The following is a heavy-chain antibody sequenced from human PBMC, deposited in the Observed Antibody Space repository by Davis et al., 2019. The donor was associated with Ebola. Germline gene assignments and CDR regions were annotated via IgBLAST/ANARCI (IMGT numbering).Heavy chain of an antibody. CDR2: ISWNSGSI. V-gene: IGHV3-9*01. D-gene: IGHD5-12*01. CDR3: AKELIGYMYGRLDY. CDR1: GFTFDDYA. Sequence: PGGSLRLSCAASGFTFDDYAMHWVRHAPGKGLEWVSGISWNSGSIGYADSVKGRFTISRDNAKNSLYLQMNSLRAEDTALYYCAKELIGYMYGRLDYWGQGTLVAVSS. J-gene: IGHJ4*02.